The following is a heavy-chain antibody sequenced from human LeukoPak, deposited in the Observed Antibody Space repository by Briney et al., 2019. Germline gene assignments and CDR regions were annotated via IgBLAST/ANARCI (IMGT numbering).Heavy chain of an antibody. CDR3: ARAPRADDNWFDP. J-gene: IGHJ5*02. Sequence: GGSLRLSCTASEFTLSTYSMNWLRQAPGKGLEWIAYIGYRNSPIHYADSVKGRFTISRDQAKNSLDLQMNSLRAEDTALYYCARAPRADDNWFDPWGQGTLVIVSS. V-gene: IGHV3-48*01. CDR1: EFTLSTYS. D-gene: IGHD5-24*01. CDR2: IGYRNSPI.